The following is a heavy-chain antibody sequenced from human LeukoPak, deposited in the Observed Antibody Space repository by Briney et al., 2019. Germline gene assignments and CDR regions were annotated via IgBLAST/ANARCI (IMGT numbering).Heavy chain of an antibody. CDR2: IYYSGST. CDR1: GGSISSGDYY. CDR3: ARLGYYYGSGSYYTPVYYYYYMDV. Sequence: SETLSLTCTVSGGSISSGDYYWSGIRQPPGKGLEWIGYIYYSGSTYYNPSLKSRVTISVDTSKNQFSLKLSSVTAADTAVYYCARLGYYYGSGSYYTPVYYYYYMDVWGKGTTVTVSS. V-gene: IGHV4-30-4*08. D-gene: IGHD3-10*01. J-gene: IGHJ6*03.